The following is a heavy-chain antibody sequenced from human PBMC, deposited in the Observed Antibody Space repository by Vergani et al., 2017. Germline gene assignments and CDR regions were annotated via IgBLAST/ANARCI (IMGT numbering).Heavy chain of an antibody. J-gene: IGHJ6*02. CDR1: GFTFSSYG. CDR3: AKYDYGSGSYYRGYYYYGMDV. D-gene: IGHD3-10*01. CDR2: IWYDGSNK. V-gene: IGHV3-33*06. Sequence: QVQLVESGGGVVQPGRSLRLSCAASGFTFSSYGMHWVRQAPGKGLEWVAVIWYDGSNKYYADSVKGRFTISRDNSKNTLYLQMNSLRAEDTAVYYCAKYDYGSGSYYRGYYYYGMDVWGQGTTVTVSS.